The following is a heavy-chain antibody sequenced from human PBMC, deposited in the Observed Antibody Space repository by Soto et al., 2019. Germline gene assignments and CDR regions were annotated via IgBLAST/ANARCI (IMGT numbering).Heavy chain of an antibody. CDR1: GYTFTRSG. J-gene: IGHJ4*02. V-gene: IGHV1-3*01. Sequence: ASVKVSCKASGYTFTRSGISWVRQAPGQMLEWMGWINAVNGNTKYSQKFQGRVTITRDTSASTAYMELSSLRSEDTAVYYCARSIVVVTALDYWGQGTLVTVSS. CDR2: INAVNGNT. D-gene: IGHD2-21*02. CDR3: ARSIVVVTALDY.